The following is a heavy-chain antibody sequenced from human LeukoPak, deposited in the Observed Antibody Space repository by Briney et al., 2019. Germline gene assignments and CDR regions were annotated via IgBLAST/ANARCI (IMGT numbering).Heavy chain of an antibody. D-gene: IGHD6-13*01. J-gene: IGHJ4*02. CDR1: GFTFSDYY. V-gene: IGHV3-11*04. Sequence: GGSLRLSCAASGFTFSDYYMSWIRQAPGKGLEWVSYISSSGSTIYYADSVKGRFTISRDNAKNSLYLQMNSLRAEDTAVYYCARHPPEYSSSWPDYWGQGTLVTVSS. CDR3: ARHPPEYSSSWPDY. CDR2: ISSSGSTI.